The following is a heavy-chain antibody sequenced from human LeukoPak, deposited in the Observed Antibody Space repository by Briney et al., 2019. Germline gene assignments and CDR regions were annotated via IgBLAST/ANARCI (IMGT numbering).Heavy chain of an antibody. D-gene: IGHD3-10*01. Sequence: KPSETLSLTCTVSGGSISSSSYYWGWIRQPPGKGLEWIGSIYYSGSTYYNPSLKSRVTISVDTSKNQFSLKLSSVTAADTAVYCCAREAPHYYGSGSSYYYYYYMDVWGKGTTVTVSS. CDR1: GGSISSSSYY. CDR2: IYYSGST. V-gene: IGHV4-39*07. J-gene: IGHJ6*03. CDR3: AREAPHYYGSGSSYYYYYYMDV.